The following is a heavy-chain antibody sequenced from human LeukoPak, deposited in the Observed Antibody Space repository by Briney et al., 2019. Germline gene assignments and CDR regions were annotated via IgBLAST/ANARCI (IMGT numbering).Heavy chain of an antibody. V-gene: IGHV3-23*01. J-gene: IGHJ4*02. CDR3: AKEARYATSWVDY. D-gene: IGHD2-2*01. Sequence: GGSLRLSCTASGFTFSSYAMNWVRQAPGKGLDWGSGLSGTGGSTYYADSVKGRFTISRDNSKNTLFLQMSSLRAEDTAVYYCAKEARYATSWVDYWGQGTLVTVFS. CDR1: GFTFSSYA. CDR2: LSGTGGST.